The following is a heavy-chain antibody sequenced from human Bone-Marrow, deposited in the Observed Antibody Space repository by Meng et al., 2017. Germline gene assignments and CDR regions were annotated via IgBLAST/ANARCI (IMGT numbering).Heavy chain of an antibody. V-gene: IGHV1-18*01. CDR2: ISSYNGDT. J-gene: IGHJ3*02. Sequence: ASVNVSCKTSGFIFSNYGINWVRQAPGQGLEWMGWISSYNGDTHYAQTLQDRVTMTADTSTSTAYMELRSLRSDDTAIYYCARLSDHDAFDIWGQGTLVTVSS. CDR3: ARLSDHDAFDI. CDR1: GFIFSNYG.